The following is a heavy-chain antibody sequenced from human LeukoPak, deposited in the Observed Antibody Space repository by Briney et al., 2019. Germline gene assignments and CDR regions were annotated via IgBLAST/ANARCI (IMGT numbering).Heavy chain of an antibody. CDR3: ARGSTDSSGYYLKVRTFDY. D-gene: IGHD3-22*01. V-gene: IGHV4-59*12. J-gene: IGHJ4*02. CDR1: GGSISNYY. Sequence: SETLSLTCTVSGGSISNYYWSWIRQPPGKGLEWIGYIYYSGTTNYNPSLKSRVTISVDTSKNQFSLKLSSVTAADTAVYYCARGSTDSSGYYLKVRTFDYWGQGTLVTVSS. CDR2: IYYSGTT.